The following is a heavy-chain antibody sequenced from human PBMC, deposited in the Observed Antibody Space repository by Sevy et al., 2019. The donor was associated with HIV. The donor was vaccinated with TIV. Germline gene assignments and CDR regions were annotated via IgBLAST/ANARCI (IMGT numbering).Heavy chain of an antibody. Sequence: GGSLRLSCIGSGFSFSYYGIHWVRQAPGKGLDWVALISHDGINEYYADSVKGRFTISRENSKNTVYLEMNSLRNEDTAIYFCANAYSGSYSHSYLYALDVLGQGTSVTVSS. D-gene: IGHD1-26*01. V-gene: IGHV3-30*18. CDR3: ANAYSGSYSHSYLYALDV. J-gene: IGHJ6*02. CDR1: GFSFSYYG. CDR2: ISHDGINE.